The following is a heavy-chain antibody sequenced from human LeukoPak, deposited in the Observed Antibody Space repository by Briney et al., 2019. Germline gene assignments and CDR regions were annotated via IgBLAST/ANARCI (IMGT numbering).Heavy chain of an antibody. D-gene: IGHD3-10*01. CDR1: GFTFSSYE. CDR2: ISSSGSTI. J-gene: IGHJ4*02. CDR3: ARAAYASGPDS. Sequence: PGGSLRLSCAASGFTFSSYEMNWVRQAPGKGLEWVSYISSSGSTIYYADSVKGRFTISRDNAKNSLYLQMNSLRAEDTAVYYCARAAYASGPDSWGQGSLVTVSS. V-gene: IGHV3-48*03.